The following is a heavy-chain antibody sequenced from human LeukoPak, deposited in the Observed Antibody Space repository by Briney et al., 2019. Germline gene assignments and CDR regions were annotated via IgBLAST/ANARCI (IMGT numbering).Heavy chain of an antibody. V-gene: IGHV1-2*06. CDR3: ARDIVPTLGVRRGLVF. J-gene: IGHJ4*02. CDR2: INPKNGDT. Sequence: ASVKVSCKASGYTFTAYYIHWVRQAPGQGLEWMGRINPKNGDTNYAQKFQGRVTMTRDTSISTAHMELSRLRSDDTAVFYCARDIVPTLGVRRGLVFWGQGTLVTVSS. CDR1: GYTFTAYY. D-gene: IGHD5-12*01.